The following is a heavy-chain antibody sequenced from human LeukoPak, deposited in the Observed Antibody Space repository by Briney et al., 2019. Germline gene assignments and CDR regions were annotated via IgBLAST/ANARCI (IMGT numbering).Heavy chain of an antibody. V-gene: IGHV3-23*01. CDR2: ISSSGDRT. CDR3: AKPPTVTTWVFDY. CDR1: GFTFSSYT. J-gene: IGHJ4*02. D-gene: IGHD4-17*01. Sequence: GGSLRLSCAASGFTFSSYTMSWVRQAPGKGLEWVSSISSSGDRTFYAESVKGRFTISRDSSKNTLYLQMNSLRAEDTAVYYCAKPPTVTTWVFDYWGQGTLVTVSS.